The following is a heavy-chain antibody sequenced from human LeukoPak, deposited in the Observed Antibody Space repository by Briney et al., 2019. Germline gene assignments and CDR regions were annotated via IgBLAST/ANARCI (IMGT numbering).Heavy chain of an antibody. CDR1: GFTFSSYA. D-gene: IGHD2-2*01. V-gene: IGHV3-30-3*01. Sequence: GGSLRLSCAASGFTFSSYAMHWVRQAPGKGLEWVAVMSYDGSNKYYADSVKGRFTISRDNSKNTLYLQMNSLRAEDTAVYYCARTNTPIVVVPAAIDYWGQGTLVTVSS. CDR3: ARTNTPIVVVPAAIDY. CDR2: MSYDGSNK. J-gene: IGHJ4*02.